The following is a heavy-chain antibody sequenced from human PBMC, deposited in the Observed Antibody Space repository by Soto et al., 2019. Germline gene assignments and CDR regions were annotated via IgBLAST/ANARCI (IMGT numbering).Heavy chain of an antibody. V-gene: IGHV3-30-3*01. J-gene: IGHJ4*02. CDR2: ISYDGSNK. D-gene: IGHD3-22*01. CDR3: ARGRRTYYYDSSGYYYGSFDY. CDR1: GFTFSSYA. Sequence: QVQLVESGGGVVQPGRSLRLSCAASGFTFSSYAMHWVRQAPGKGLEWVAVISYDGSNKYYADSVKGRFTIYRDNSKNTLYLPMNSLRAEDTAVYYCARGRRTYYYDSSGYYYGSFDYWGQGTLVTVSS.